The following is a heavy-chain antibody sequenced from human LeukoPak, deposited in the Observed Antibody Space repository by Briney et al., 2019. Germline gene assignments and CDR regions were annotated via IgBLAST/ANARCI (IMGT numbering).Heavy chain of an antibody. CDR2: INPSGGST. D-gene: IGHD3-10*01. CDR3: ARDPRVYGSGRIVSRWFDP. Sequence: GASVKVSCKASGYTFTGYYMHWVRQAPGQGLEWMGIINPSGGSTSYAQRFQGRVTMTRDTSTSTVYMELSSLRSEDTAVYYCARDPRVYGSGRIVSRWFDPWGQGTLVTVSS. J-gene: IGHJ5*02. V-gene: IGHV1-46*03. CDR1: GYTFTGYY.